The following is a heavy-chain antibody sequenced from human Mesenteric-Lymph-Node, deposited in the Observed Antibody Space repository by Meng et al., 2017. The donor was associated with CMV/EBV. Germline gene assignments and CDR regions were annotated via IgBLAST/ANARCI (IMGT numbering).Heavy chain of an antibody. CDR1: GFTFSSYD. D-gene: IGHD3-16*01. CDR3: ARGERDLTG. Sequence: GESLKISCAASGFTFSSYDMHWVRQATGKGLEWVSAIGTAGDTYYPGSVKGRFTISREDAKNSLYLQMNSLRAGDTAVYYCARGERDLTGWGQGTLVTVSS. J-gene: IGHJ4*02. V-gene: IGHV3-13*01. CDR2: IGTAGDT.